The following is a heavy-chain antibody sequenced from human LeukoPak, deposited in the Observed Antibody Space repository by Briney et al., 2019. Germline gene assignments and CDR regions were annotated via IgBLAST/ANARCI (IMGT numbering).Heavy chain of an antibody. V-gene: IGHV4-4*07. J-gene: IGHJ6*03. Sequence: KPSETLSLTCTVSGGSISSYYWSWIRQPAGKGLEWIGRIYTSGSTNYNPSLKSRVTMPVDTSKNQFSLKLSSVTAADTAVYYCARDKGYGPYYYYYYMDVWGKGTTVTVSS. D-gene: IGHD5-18*01. CDR1: GGSISSYY. CDR3: ARDKGYGPYYYYYYMDV. CDR2: IYTSGST.